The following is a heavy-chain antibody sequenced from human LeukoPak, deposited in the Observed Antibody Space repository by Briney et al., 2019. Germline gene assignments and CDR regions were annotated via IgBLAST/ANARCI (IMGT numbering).Heavy chain of an antibody. J-gene: IGHJ4*02. CDR1: GFSFSNYA. D-gene: IGHD3-9*01. CDR3: ATGVYYDIFTGSYYFDY. CDR2: ISENGGST. Sequence: GGSLRLSCAASGFSFSNYAMNWVRQAPGKGLEWVSTISENGGSTYYADSVKGRFTISRDNSKNTLYLQMNSLRAEDTAVYYCATGVYYDIFTGSYYFDYWGQGTLVTVSS. V-gene: IGHV3-23*01.